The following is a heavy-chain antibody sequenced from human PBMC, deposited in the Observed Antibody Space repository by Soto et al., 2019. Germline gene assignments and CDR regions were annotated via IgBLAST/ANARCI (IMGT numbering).Heavy chain of an antibody. CDR3: ATTGVLGYCSGGSCYSRWYFDL. CDR1: GYTLTELS. J-gene: IGHJ2*01. V-gene: IGHV1-24*01. Sequence: ASLKVSCKVSGYTLTELSMHWVRQAPGKGLEWMGGFDPEDGETIYAQKFQGRVTMTEDTSTDTAYMELSSLRSEDTAVYYCATTGVLGYCSGGSCYSRWYFDLWGRGTLVTVSS. D-gene: IGHD2-15*01. CDR2: FDPEDGET.